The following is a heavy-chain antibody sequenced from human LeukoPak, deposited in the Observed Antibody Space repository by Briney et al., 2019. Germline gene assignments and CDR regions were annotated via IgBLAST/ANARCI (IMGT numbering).Heavy chain of an antibody. Sequence: GGSLRLSCAASGFTFSSYAMSWVRQAPGKGLEWVSAISGSGGNTYYADSVKGRFTISRDNSKSTLYLQMNSLRAEDTAVYYCAKETAAYGDYEWYFDLWGRGTLVTVSS. CDR2: ISGSGGNT. CDR3: AKETAAYGDYEWYFDL. V-gene: IGHV3-23*01. CDR1: GFTFSSYA. J-gene: IGHJ2*01. D-gene: IGHD4-17*01.